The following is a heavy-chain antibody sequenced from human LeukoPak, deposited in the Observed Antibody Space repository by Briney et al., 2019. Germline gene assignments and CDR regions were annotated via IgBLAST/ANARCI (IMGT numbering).Heavy chain of an antibody. J-gene: IGHJ4*02. Sequence: SCKASGYTFTGYYMHWVRQAPGKGLEYVSAISSNGGSTYYANSVKGRFTISRDNSKNTLYLQMGSLRAEDMAVYYCARASGRWLQFSYYFDYWGQGTLVTVSS. CDR3: ARASGRWLQFSYYFDY. V-gene: IGHV3-64*01. CDR2: ISSNGGST. D-gene: IGHD5-24*01. CDR1: GYTFTGYY.